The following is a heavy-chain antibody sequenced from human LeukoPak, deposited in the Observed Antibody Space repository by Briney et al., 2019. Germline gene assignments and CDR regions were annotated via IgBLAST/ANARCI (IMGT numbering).Heavy chain of an antibody. CDR1: GYSFSNYW. J-gene: IGHJ3*02. D-gene: IGHD5-24*01. CDR2: IYPGDSDT. V-gene: IGHV5-51*01. Sequence: GESLKVSCQGSGYSFSNYWIGWVRQMPGKGLEWMGIIYPGDSDTRYSPSFQGQVTISADKSISTAYLQWSSLKASDTAMYYCARRFMASPYAFDIWGQGTMVTVSS. CDR3: ARRFMASPYAFDI.